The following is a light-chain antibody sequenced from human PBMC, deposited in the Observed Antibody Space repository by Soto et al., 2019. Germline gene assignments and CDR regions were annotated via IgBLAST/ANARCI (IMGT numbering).Light chain of an antibody. V-gene: IGKV1-39*01. Sequence: DIQMTQSPSTLSASVGDRVTITCRASQSITTWLAWYQQKPGNAPKVLIYDASTLQSGVPSRFSGSESGTDFTLTISSLQPEDFATYYCQQSYSTLLYTFGQGTKVDIK. CDR1: QSITTW. CDR3: QQSYSTLLYT. J-gene: IGKJ2*01. CDR2: DAS.